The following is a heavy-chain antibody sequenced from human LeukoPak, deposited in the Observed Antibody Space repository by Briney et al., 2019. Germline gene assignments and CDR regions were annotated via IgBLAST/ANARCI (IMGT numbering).Heavy chain of an antibody. Sequence: SETLSLTCTVSGGSSSSSSYYWGWIRQPPGKGLEWIGSIYYSGSTYYNPSLKSRDTISVDTSKNQFSLKLSSVTAADTAVYYCAISLGYCSSTSCFRWFDPWGQGTLVTVSS. CDR2: IYYSGST. D-gene: IGHD2-2*01. V-gene: IGHV4-39*07. J-gene: IGHJ5*02. CDR1: GGSSSSSSYY. CDR3: AISLGYCSSTSCFRWFDP.